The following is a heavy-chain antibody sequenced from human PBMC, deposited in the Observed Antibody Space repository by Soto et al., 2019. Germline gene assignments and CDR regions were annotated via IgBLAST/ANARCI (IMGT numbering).Heavy chain of an antibody. Sequence: GASVKVSCKASGYTFTSYGISWVRQAPGQGLEWMGGIIAIFGTANYAQKFQGRVTITADESTSTAYMELSSLRSEDTAVYYYARGTGVYYGMDVWGQGTTLTVSS. CDR2: IIAIFGTA. D-gene: IGHD2-8*01. CDR1: GYTFTSYG. J-gene: IGHJ6*02. V-gene: IGHV1-69*13. CDR3: ARGTGVYYGMDV.